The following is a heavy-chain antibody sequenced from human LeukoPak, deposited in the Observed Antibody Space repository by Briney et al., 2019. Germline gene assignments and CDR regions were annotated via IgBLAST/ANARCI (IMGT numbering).Heavy chain of an antibody. Sequence: TSSETLSLTCAVYGGSFSGYYWGWIRQPPGKGLEWIGSIYYSGSTYYNPSLKSRVTISVDTSKNQFSLKLSSVTAADTAVYYCARDRDSRSSVVVVAATRGWFDPWGQGTLVTVSA. J-gene: IGHJ5*02. CDR3: ARDRDSRSSVVVVAATRGWFDP. D-gene: IGHD2-15*01. CDR2: IYYSGST. CDR1: GGSFSGYY. V-gene: IGHV4-34*01.